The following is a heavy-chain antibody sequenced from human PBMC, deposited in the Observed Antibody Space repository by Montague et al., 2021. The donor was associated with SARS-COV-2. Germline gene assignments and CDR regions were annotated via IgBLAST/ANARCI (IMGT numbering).Heavy chain of an antibody. D-gene: IGHD2-15*01. CDR3: ARDDFSWDFDC. CDR2: IYTTGST. Sequence: TLSLTCTVSGASNTSADWYWSRLHPRDGKGSDWVGCIYTTGSTNYNPSLKSRLTISLVTSKNQFSLKLSSVTAADTAVYYCARDDFSWDFDCWGQGTLVTVSS. J-gene: IGHJ4*02. CDR1: GASNTSADWY. V-gene: IGHV4-61*02.